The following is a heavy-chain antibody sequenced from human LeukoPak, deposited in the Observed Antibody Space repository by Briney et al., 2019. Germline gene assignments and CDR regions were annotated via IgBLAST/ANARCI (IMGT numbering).Heavy chain of an antibody. CDR3: ARELYMVLYDY. CDR2: ISSNGGST. Sequence: GGSLRLSYAASGFTFSSYAMHWVRQAPGKGLEYVSAISSNGGSTYYANSVKGRFTISRDNSKNTLYLQMGSLRAEDMAVYYCARELYMVLYDYWGQGTLVTVSS. J-gene: IGHJ4*02. CDR1: GFTFSSYA. D-gene: IGHD3-10*01. V-gene: IGHV3-64*01.